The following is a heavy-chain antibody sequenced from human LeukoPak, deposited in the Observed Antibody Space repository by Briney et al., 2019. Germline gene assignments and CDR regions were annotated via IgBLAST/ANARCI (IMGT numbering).Heavy chain of an antibody. CDR2: IYPGDSDT. CDR1: GYSFPTYW. Sequence: GESLKISCKGSGYSFPTYWIAWVRQMPGKGLEWMGIIYPGDSDTRYSPSFQGQVTISADKSISTAYLQWSSLKASDTAMYYCARGTIYRGTYYFDYWGQGTLVTVSS. J-gene: IGHJ4*02. D-gene: IGHD3-9*01. V-gene: IGHV5-51*01. CDR3: ARGTIYRGTYYFDY.